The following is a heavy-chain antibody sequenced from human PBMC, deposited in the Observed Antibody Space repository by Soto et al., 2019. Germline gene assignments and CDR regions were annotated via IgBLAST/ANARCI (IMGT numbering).Heavy chain of an antibody. J-gene: IGHJ6*02. CDR2: IYSNGNT. V-gene: IGHV3-66*01. Sequence: EVQLVESGGGLVQPGGSLRLSCAASGLTVSSNYMSWARQTPGKGLEWVSVIYSNGNTYYADSVKGRFTISRDNSKNTVYLQMNSLRAEDTAVYYCAREQPPALYFGMYVWGQGTTVIVSS. CDR1: GLTVSSNY. D-gene: IGHD2-15*01. CDR3: AREQPPALYFGMYV.